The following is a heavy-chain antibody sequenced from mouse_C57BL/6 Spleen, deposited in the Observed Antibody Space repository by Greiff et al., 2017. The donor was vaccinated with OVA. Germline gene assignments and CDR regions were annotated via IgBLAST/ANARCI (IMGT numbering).Heavy chain of an antibody. V-gene: IGHV1-37*01. CDR2: INPYNGDT. CDR3: ARGVYDYGNYYAMDY. D-gene: IGHD2-4*01. Sequence: VHVKQSGPELVKPGASVKISCKASGYSFTGYFMNWVKQSHGKSLEWIGRINPYNGDTFYNQKFKGKATLTVDKSSSTAHMELLSLTSEDFAVYYCARGVYDYGNYYAMDYWGQGTSVTVSS. CDR1: GYSFTGYF. J-gene: IGHJ4*01.